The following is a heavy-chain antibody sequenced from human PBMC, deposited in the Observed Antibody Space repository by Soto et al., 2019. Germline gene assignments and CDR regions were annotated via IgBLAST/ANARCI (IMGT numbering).Heavy chain of an antibody. D-gene: IGHD6-19*01. CDR2: MNQDGRAK. Sequence: GGSLRLSCTVSGFSLSNYFMTWARQAPGKGLEWVANMNQDGRAKHYADSVKGRFTISRDSAKNSLFLEMNSLRADDTAVYFCAGFDASAYWGQGTLVTVSS. J-gene: IGHJ4*02. CDR3: AGFDASAY. CDR1: GFSLSNYF. V-gene: IGHV3-7*01.